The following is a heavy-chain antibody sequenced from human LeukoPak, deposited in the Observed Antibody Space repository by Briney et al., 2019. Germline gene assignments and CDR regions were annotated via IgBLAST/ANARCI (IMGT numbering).Heavy chain of an antibody. CDR3: TVLAYCGGDCMGDAFDI. CDR2: IRSKANSYAT. D-gene: IGHD2-21*02. CDR1: GFTFSGSA. J-gene: IGHJ3*02. Sequence: EGSLRLSCAASGFTFSGSAMHWVRQASGKGLEWVGRIRSKANSYATAYAASVKGRFTISRDDSKNTAYLQMNSLKTEDTAVYYCTVLAYCGGDCMGDAFDIWGQGTMVTVSS. V-gene: IGHV3-73*01.